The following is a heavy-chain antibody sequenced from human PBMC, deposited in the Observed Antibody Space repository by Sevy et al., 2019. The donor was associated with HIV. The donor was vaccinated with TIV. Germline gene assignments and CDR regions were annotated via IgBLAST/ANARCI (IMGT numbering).Heavy chain of an antibody. CDR3: AGGVVIGTTFDY. V-gene: IGHV3-48*03. CDR2: ISSSGSLM. CDR1: EFTFSSYE. J-gene: IGHJ4*02. Sequence: GGSLRLSCAASEFTFSSYEMNWVRQAPGKGLEWVSYISSSGSLMYYADSVKGRFTISRDNAKNSLYLQMNSLRAEDTAVYYCAGGVVIGTTFDYWGQGTLVTVSS. D-gene: IGHD3-22*01.